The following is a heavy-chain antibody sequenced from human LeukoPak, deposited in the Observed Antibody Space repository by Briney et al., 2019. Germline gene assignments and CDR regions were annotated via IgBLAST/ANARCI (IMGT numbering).Heavy chain of an antibody. Sequence: SETLSLTCTVSGGSISSYYWSWIRQPPGKGLEWIGYIYYSGSTNSNPSLKSRVTISVDTSKNQFSLKLSSVTAADTAVYYCAGLNWGSGFYYYMDVWGRGTTVTVSS. CDR1: GGSISSYY. CDR2: IYYSGST. J-gene: IGHJ6*03. D-gene: IGHD7-27*01. CDR3: AGLNWGSGFYYYMDV. V-gene: IGHV4-59*01.